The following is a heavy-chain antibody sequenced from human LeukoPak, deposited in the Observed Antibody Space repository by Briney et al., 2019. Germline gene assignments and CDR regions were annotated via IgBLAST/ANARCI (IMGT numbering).Heavy chain of an antibody. V-gene: IGHV4-39*01. CDR1: GGSISRSNYY. D-gene: IGHD3-9*01. J-gene: IGHJ4*02. CDR3: ARHFDGTYFDY. CDR2: IFYSGST. Sequence: SETLSFTCTVSGGSISRSNYYWGWIRQPPGKGLEWIGSIFYSGSTHYNPPLKSRVTISVDTSKNQFSLKLSSVTAADTAVYYCARHFDGTYFDYWGEGTLVTVSS.